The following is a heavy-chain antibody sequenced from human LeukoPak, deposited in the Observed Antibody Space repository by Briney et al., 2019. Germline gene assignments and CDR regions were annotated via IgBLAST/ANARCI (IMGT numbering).Heavy chain of an antibody. D-gene: IGHD3-10*01. CDR3: ARVKVRGVAYYMDV. V-gene: IGHV1-2*02. CDR2: INPNSGGT. CDR1: GYTLTGYY. J-gene: IGHJ6*03. Sequence: ASVKVSCKASGYTLTGYYMHWVRQAPGQGLEWMGWINPNSGGTNYAQKFQGRVTMTRDTSISTAYMELSRLISDDTAVYYCARVKVRGVAYYMDVWGKGTTVTVSS.